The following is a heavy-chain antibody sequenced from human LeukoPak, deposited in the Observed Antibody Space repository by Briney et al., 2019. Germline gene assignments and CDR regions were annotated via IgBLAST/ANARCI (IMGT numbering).Heavy chain of an antibody. D-gene: IGHD3-22*01. CDR3: ARAIYDSSGYSYYFDY. CDR1: GGSISSGGYS. CDR2: IYHSGST. J-gene: IGHJ4*02. Sequence: TSETLSLTCAVSGGSISSGGYSWSWIRQPPGKGLEWIRYIYHSGSTYYNPSLKSRVTISVDRSKNQFSLKLSSVTAADTAVYYCARAIYDSSGYSYYFDYWGQGTLVTVSS. V-gene: IGHV4-30-2*01.